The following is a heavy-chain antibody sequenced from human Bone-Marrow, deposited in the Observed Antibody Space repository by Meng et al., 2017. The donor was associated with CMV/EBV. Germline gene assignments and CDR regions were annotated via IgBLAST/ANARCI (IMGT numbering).Heavy chain of an antibody. CDR2: ISSSSSYI. V-gene: IGHV3-21*01. D-gene: IGHD2-2*01. Sequence: GESLKISCAASGFTFSSYSMNWVRQAPGKGLEWVSSISSSSSYIYYADSVKGRFTISRDNAKNSLYLQMNSLRAEDTAVYYCARANIVVVPAVGYVENAFDIWGQGTMVTVSS. J-gene: IGHJ3*02. CDR3: ARANIVVVPAVGYVENAFDI. CDR1: GFTFSSYS.